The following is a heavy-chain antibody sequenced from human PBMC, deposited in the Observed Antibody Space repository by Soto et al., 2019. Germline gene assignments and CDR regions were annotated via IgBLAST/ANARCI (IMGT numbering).Heavy chain of an antibody. CDR2: ISSSGSTI. Sequence: GGSLRLSCAASGFTFSDYYMSWIRQAPGKGLEWVSYISSSGSTIYYADSVKGRFTISRDNAKNSLYLQMNSLRAEDTAVYYCARAMEVDTLWFGELSPLFDYWGQGTLVTVSS. D-gene: IGHD3-10*01. J-gene: IGHJ4*02. V-gene: IGHV3-11*01. CDR3: ARAMEVDTLWFGELSPLFDY. CDR1: GFTFSDYY.